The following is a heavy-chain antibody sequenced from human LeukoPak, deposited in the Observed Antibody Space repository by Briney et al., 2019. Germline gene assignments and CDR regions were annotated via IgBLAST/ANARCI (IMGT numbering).Heavy chain of an antibody. CDR3: ARVGAPLRWPHRNWFDP. V-gene: IGHV4-39*07. CDR1: GGSISSSSYY. D-gene: IGHD4-23*01. J-gene: IGHJ5*02. CDR2: IYYSGNT. Sequence: PSETLSLTRTVSGGSISSSSYYWGWIRQPPGKGLEWIGSIYYSGNTYYNPSLKSRVTISVDTSKNQFSLKLSSVTAADTVVYYCARVGAPLRWPHRNWFDPWGQGTLVTVSS.